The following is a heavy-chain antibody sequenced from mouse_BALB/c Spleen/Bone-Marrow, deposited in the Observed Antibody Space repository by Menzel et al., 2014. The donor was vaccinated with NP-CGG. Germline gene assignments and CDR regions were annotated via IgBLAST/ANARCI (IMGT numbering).Heavy chain of an antibody. CDR3: ARGGYYRYDGFAY. D-gene: IGHD2-14*01. CDR1: GYTFTDYY. Sequence: QVQLQQSGAELARPGASVKLSCKASGYTFTDYYIYWVRRRTGQGLEWIGEIYPGNGNTYYNEKFKGKATLTADKSSSTAYMQLSSLASEDSAVYFCARGGYYRYDGFAYWGQGTLVTVSA. CDR2: IYPGNGNT. V-gene: IGHV1-77*01. J-gene: IGHJ3*01.